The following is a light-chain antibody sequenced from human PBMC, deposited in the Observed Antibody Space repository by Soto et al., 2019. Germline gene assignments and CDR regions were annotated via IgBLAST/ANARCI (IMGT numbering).Light chain of an antibody. CDR1: SSNIGAGYD. CDR2: GNN. J-gene: IGLJ1*01. CDR3: CSYAGSYPFV. V-gene: IGLV1-40*01. Sequence: QSVLTQPPSVSGAPGQRVTISCTGSSSNIGAGYDVHWYQQLPGTAPKLLIYGNNNRPSGVPDRFSGSKSGTSASLAITGLQAEDEADYYCCSYAGSYPFVFGTGTKLTVL.